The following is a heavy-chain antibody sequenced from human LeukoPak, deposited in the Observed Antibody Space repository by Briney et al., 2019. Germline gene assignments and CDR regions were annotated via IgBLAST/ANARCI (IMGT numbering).Heavy chain of an antibody. CDR2: IAPGNGNT. CDR3: ARGAVIAHFDY. J-gene: IGHJ4*02. V-gene: IGHV1-3*01. Sequence: ASVKGSCKASGYSFTAYNIHWVRQAPGQRLEWMGWIAPGNGNTKYSQKFQGRVTLTRDTSASTAHMELSSLTSEDTAVFYCARGAVIAHFDYWGQGTLVTVSS. D-gene: IGHD2-21*01. CDR1: GYSFTAYN.